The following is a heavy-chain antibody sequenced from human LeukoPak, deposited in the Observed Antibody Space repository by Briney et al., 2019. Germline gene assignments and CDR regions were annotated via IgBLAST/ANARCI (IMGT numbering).Heavy chain of an antibody. J-gene: IGHJ5*02. Sequence: PSETLSLTCTVSGGSISSYYWSWIRQPPGKGLEWIGYIYYSGSTNYNPSLKSRVTISVDTSKNQFSLKLSSVTAADTAVYYCARGYYGSGSYYSNWFDPWGQGTLVTVSS. CDR2: IYYSGST. CDR3: ARGYYGSGSYYSNWFDP. D-gene: IGHD3-10*01. CDR1: GGSISSYY. V-gene: IGHV4-59*01.